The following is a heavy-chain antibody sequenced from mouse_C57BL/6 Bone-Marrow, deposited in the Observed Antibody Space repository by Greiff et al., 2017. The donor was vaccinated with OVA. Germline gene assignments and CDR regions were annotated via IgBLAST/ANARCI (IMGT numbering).Heavy chain of an antibody. J-gene: IGHJ4*01. V-gene: IGHV5-4*01. CDR3: ARDGFFITTVVAP. Sequence: EVQRVESGGGLVKPGGSLKLSCAASGFTFSSYAMSWVRQTPEKRLEWVATISDGGSYTYYPDNVKGRFTISRDNAKNNLYLQMSHLKSEDTAMYYCARDGFFITTVVAPWGQGTSVTVSS. CDR2: ISDGGSYT. D-gene: IGHD1-1*01. CDR1: GFTFSSYA.